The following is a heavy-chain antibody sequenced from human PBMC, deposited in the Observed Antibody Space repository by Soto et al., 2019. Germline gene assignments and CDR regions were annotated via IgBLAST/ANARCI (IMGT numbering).Heavy chain of an antibody. CDR2: ISGSGGST. CDR3: AKDLQGFIAVAGIGWFDP. CDR1: GFTFSSYA. V-gene: IGHV3-23*01. J-gene: IGHJ5*02. Sequence: GGSLRLSCAASGFTFSSYAMSWVRQAPGKGLEWVSAISGSGGSTYYADSVKGRFTISRDNSKNTLYLQMNSLRAEDTAVYYCAKDLQGFIAVAGIGWFDPWGQGTLVTVSS. D-gene: IGHD6-19*01.